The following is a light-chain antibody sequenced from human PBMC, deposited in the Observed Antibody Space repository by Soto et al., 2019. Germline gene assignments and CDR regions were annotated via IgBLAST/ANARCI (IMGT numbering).Light chain of an antibody. CDR1: KLGDKY. V-gene: IGLV3-1*01. J-gene: IGLJ2*01. Sequence: SYELTQPPSVSVSPGQTASITCSGDKLGDKYACWYQQKPGQSPVLVIYQDSKRPSGIPERFSGSNSENTATLTISGTQAMDEADYYCQAWDSSTDVVFGGGTKVTVL. CDR2: QDS. CDR3: QAWDSSTDVV.